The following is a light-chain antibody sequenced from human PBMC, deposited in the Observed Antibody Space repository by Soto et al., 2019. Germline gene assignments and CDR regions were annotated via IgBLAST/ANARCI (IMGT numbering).Light chain of an antibody. Sequence: TVMTQSPATLSVSPGESATLSCRASQSVRTKLAWYQQKPGQAPRLLIYGASSRAPGIPDRFSGSGSGTEFTLTISSLKSEFSPVYYCQVYENGPQLPLGGGTKV. J-gene: IGKJ4*01. CDR3: QVYENGPQLP. V-gene: IGKV3-15*01. CDR2: GAS. CDR1: QSVRTK.